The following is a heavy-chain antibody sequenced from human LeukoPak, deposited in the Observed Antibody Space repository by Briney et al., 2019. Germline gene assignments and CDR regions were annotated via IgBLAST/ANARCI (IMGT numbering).Heavy chain of an antibody. V-gene: IGHV3-23*01. CDR1: GFTFSSYA. D-gene: IGHD6-6*01. CDR3: AKEQSSSGFFDY. Sequence: GGSLRLSCAASGFTFSSYAMSWVRQAPGKGLEWVSAISGSGGTIYYADSVKGRFTISRDNSKNTLYLQMNSLRAEDTAVYYCAKEQSSSGFFDYWGQGTLVTVSS. J-gene: IGHJ4*02. CDR2: ISGSGGTI.